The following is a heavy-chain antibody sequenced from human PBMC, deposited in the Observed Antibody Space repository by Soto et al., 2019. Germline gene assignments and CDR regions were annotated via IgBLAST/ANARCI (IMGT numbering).Heavy chain of an antibody. CDR3: ARGPVLRFLEWYYRDYYYGMDV. J-gene: IGHJ6*02. CDR2: MNPNSGNT. V-gene: IGHV1-8*01. Sequence: ASVKVSCKASGYTFTSYDINWVRQATGQGLEWMGWMNPNSGNTGYAQKFQGRVTMTRNTSISTAYMELSSLGSEDTAVYYCARGPVLRFLEWYYRDYYYGMDVWGQGTTVTVSS. D-gene: IGHD3-3*01. CDR1: GYTFTSYD.